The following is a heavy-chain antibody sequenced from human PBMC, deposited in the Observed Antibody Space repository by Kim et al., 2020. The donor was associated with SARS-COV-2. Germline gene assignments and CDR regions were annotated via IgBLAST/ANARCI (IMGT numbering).Heavy chain of an antibody. CDR2: ISGTGTIT. V-gene: IGHV3-48*04. CDR3: VREKYLAFGI. CDR1: GFTLSLYS. Sequence: GSLRLSCATSGFTLSLYSMNWVRQSPGKGLEWVSHISGTGTITKHADSVRGRFTISRDNAKNSLFLQMNGLRAEGTAVYYCVREKYLAFGILGQGAMVT. D-gene: IGHD3-9*01. J-gene: IGHJ3*02.